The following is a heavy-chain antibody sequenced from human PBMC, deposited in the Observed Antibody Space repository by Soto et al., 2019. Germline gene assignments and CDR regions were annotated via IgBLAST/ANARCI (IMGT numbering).Heavy chain of an antibody. J-gene: IGHJ6*02. CDR1: GFTFSDYY. CDR3: AREGGVVVAAAYGMDV. D-gene: IGHD2-15*01. V-gene: IGHV3-11*05. CDR2: ISSSSSYT. Sequence: QVQLVESGGGLVKPGGSLRLSCAASGFTFSDYYMSWIRQAPGKGLEWVSYISSSSSYTNYADSVKGRFTISGDNAKKSLYLQMNSLRAEDTAVYYCAREGGVVVAAAYGMDVWGQGTTVTVSS.